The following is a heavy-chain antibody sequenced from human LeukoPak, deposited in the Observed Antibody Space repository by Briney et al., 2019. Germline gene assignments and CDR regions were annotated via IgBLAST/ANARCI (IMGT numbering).Heavy chain of an antibody. CDR2: INAYNGNT. D-gene: IGHD2-2*01. CDR1: GYTFTSYG. Sequence: ASVKVSCKASGYTFTSYGISWVRQAPGQGLEWMGWINAYNGNTNYAQKLQGRVTITTDTSTSTAYMELRSLRSDDTAVYYCAREIGYCGSTSCHTLGYWGQGTLVTVSS. V-gene: IGHV1-18*01. J-gene: IGHJ4*02. CDR3: AREIGYCGSTSCHTLGY.